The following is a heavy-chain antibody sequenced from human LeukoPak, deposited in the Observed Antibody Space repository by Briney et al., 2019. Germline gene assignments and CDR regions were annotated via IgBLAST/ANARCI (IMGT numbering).Heavy chain of an antibody. D-gene: IGHD2-15*01. Sequence: SETLSLTCAVSGGSISSSNWWSWVRQPPGKGLEWIGEIYHSGSTNYNPSLKSRITISVDKSKNQFSLKLSSVTAADTAVYYCARLGLGSRYFDYWGQGTLVTVSS. CDR3: ARLGLGSRYFDY. CDR1: GGSISSSNW. V-gene: IGHV4-4*02. CDR2: IYHSGST. J-gene: IGHJ4*02.